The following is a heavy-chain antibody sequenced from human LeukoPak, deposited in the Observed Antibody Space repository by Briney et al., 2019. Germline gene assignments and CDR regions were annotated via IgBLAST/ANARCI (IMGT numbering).Heavy chain of an antibody. D-gene: IGHD2-2*02. CDR3: AREGPAAIQAFDI. Sequence: ASVKVSCXASGYTFTGYYMHWVRQAPGQGLEWMGWINPNSGGTNYAQKFQGRVTMTRDTSISTAYMELSRLRSDDTAVYYCAREGPAAIQAFDIWGQGTMVTVSS. V-gene: IGHV1-2*02. CDR1: GYTFTGYY. J-gene: IGHJ3*02. CDR2: INPNSGGT.